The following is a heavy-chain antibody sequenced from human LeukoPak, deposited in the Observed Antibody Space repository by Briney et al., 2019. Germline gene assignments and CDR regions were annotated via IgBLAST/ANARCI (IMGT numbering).Heavy chain of an antibody. D-gene: IGHD6-13*01. CDR1: GLIFSSYW. Sequence: GGSLRLSCAASGLIFSSYWVNWVRQAPGKGLEWVSTISGSGGSTYYADSVKGRFTISRDNSKNTLYLQINSLRAEDTAVYYRAKRGERSNWYLNWFDPWGQGTLVTVSS. CDR3: AKRGERSNWYLNWFDP. V-gene: IGHV3-23*01. J-gene: IGHJ5*02. CDR2: ISGSGGST.